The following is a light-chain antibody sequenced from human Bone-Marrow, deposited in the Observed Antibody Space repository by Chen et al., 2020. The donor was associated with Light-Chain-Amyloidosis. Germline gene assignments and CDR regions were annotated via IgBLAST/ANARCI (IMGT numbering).Light chain of an antibody. CDR2: EVT. CDR1: SSDVGGDNH. Sequence: QSALPPPASVSGSPGQSITISCTGTSSDVGGDNHVSWYQQHPDKAPKLMIYEVTNRPSLVPYRFSGSKSENTASLTISGLQTEDEADYFCSSYTITNTLVFGSGTRVTVL. CDR3: SSYTITNTLV. V-gene: IGLV2-14*01. J-gene: IGLJ1*01.